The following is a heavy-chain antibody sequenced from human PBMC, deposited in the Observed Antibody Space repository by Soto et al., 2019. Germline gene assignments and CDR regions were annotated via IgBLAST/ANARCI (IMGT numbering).Heavy chain of an antibody. V-gene: IGHV1-69*02. CDR2: IIPIFGIM. D-gene: IGHD3-22*01. CDR3: AGGPGRNYNDSHASSYT. CDR1: GGNFSTYT. J-gene: IGHJ5*02. Sequence: QVQLVQSGAEVKKPGSSVKVSCKASGGNFSTYTITSVRQAPGHGLEWMGRIIPIFGIMNYAQKFQARATITVDAFTGTGSMELSRVTSVDTAVYYCAGGPGRNYNDSHASSYTWGQGALVTVSA.